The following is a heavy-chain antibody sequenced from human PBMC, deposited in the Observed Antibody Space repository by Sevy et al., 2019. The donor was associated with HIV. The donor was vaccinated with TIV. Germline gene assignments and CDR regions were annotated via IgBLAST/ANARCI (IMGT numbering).Heavy chain of an antibody. J-gene: IGHJ4*02. Sequence: GGSLRLSCAASGFTFGDYAMNWVRQAPGKGLEWVAFLKSKASGGLLHHAASVQGRFTISRDDSKNVAYLQMNDLKTEDTAVYYCTRWKGDQSIIDYWGQGALVTVSS. V-gene: IGHV3-49*04. CDR1: GFTFGDYA. D-gene: IGHD1-1*01. CDR3: TRWKGDQSIIDY. CDR2: LKSKASGGLL.